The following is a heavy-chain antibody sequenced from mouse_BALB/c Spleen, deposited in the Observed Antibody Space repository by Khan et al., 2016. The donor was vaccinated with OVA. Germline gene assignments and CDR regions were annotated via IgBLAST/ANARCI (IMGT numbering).Heavy chain of an antibody. CDR1: GYTFTSYY. CDR3: TRSGYGTFAY. V-gene: IGHV1S81*02. J-gene: IGHJ3*01. Sequence: VQLKQSGAELVKPGASVRLSCKASGYTFTSYYLYWVKQRPGQGLEWIGDINPNNGGTNFNEKFKSKATLTVDKSSSTAYMRLSSLTSEDSAVYYCTRSGYGTFAYWGQGTLVTVSA. CDR2: INPNNGGT. D-gene: IGHD2-1*01.